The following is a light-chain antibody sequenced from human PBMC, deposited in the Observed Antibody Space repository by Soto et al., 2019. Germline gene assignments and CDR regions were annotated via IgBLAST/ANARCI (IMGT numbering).Light chain of an antibody. CDR1: QSVSRY. Sequence: EIVLTQSPATLSLSPGERATLSCRASQSVSRYLAWYQQKPGQAPRLLIYDASYGATGIPARFSGSGSGTDFTLTISSLEPEDFAVYYCQQRSNWITFGQGTRLENK. J-gene: IGKJ5*01. CDR2: DAS. V-gene: IGKV3-11*01. CDR3: QQRSNWIT.